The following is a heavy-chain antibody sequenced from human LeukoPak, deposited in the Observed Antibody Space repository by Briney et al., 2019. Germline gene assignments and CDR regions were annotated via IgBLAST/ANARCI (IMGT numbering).Heavy chain of an antibody. CDR1: GFTFSSYS. CDR3: AREGGPSSSWYFDY. Sequence: PGRSLRLSCAASGFTFSSYSMNWVRQAPGKGLEWVSSISSSSSYIYYADSVKGRFTISRDNAKNSLYLLMNSLRAEDTAVYYCAREGGPSSSWYFDYWGQGTLVPVSS. J-gene: IGHJ4*02. V-gene: IGHV3-21*01. CDR2: ISSSSSYI. D-gene: IGHD6-13*01.